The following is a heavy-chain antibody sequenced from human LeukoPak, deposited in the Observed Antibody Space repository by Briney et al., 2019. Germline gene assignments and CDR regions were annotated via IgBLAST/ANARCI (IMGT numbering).Heavy chain of an antibody. CDR1: GFTFDDYD. D-gene: IGHD3-22*01. CDR3: ARAEYYYDSSGYYYGLGAFDY. Sequence: GGSLRLSCAASGFTFDDYDMSWVRQAPGKGLEWVSGINWNGGSTGYADSVKGRFTISRDNAKNSLYLQMNSLRAEDTALYYCARAEYYYDSSGYYYGLGAFDYWGQGTLVTVSS. CDR2: INWNGGST. J-gene: IGHJ4*02. V-gene: IGHV3-20*04.